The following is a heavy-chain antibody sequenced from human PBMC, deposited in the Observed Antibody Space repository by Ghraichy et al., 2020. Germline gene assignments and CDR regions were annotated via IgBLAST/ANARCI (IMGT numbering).Heavy chain of an antibody. J-gene: IGHJ4*02. CDR2: IYYSGST. V-gene: IGHV4-59*01. CDR3: ARAGVGAILDY. Sequence: GSLRLSCTVSGGSISSYYWSWIRQPPGKGLEWIGYIYYSGSTNYNPSLKSRVTISVDTSKNQFSLKLSSVTAADTAVYYCARAGVGAILDYWGQGTLVTVSS. CDR1: GGSISSYY. D-gene: IGHD1-26*01.